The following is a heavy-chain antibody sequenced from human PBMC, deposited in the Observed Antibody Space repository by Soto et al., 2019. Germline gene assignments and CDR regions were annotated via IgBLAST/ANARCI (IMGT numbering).Heavy chain of an antibody. J-gene: IGHJ4*02. D-gene: IGHD3-10*01. CDR3: AKAVSNSGSYYDY. Sequence: PGGSLRLSCAASGFTFNRYSMSWVRQAPGKGLEWVSGIIGGGGGTYFADSVKGRFTISRDNSKNTLYLQMNSLRAEDTAIYFCAKAVSNSGSYYDYWGQGTLVTVSS. CDR1: GFTFNRYS. V-gene: IGHV3-23*01. CDR2: IIGGGGGT.